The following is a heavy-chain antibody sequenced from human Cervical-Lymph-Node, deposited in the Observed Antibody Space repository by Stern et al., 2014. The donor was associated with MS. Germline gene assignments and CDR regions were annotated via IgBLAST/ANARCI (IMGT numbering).Heavy chain of an antibody. CDR3: ARYSGSGTWFDP. CDR1: GFTFSNYV. Sequence: EVQLVESGGGLARPGGSLRLSCAASGFTFSNYVLTWVRQAPGKGLEWVASISGSGRSSSYADSVQGRFAISTDNSSNTVNLQMSSLRADDTAIYYCARYSGSGTWFDPWGQGTLVTVSS. V-gene: IGHV3-23*04. D-gene: IGHD3-10*01. CDR2: ISGSGRSS. J-gene: IGHJ5*02.